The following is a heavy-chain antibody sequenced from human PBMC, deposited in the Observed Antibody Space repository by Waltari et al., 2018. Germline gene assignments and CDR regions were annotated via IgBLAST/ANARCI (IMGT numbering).Heavy chain of an antibody. CDR2: IDYSGST. CDR1: GGSISSGDYY. Sequence: QVQLQESGPGLVKPSQTLSLTCTVSGGSISSGDYYWSWIRQPPGKGLEWIGYIDYSGSTYYNPSRKSRVTISVDTSKNQFSLKLSSVTAADTAVYYCARTVPREGLYIVVVPAAERGWFDPWGQGTLVTVSS. V-gene: IGHV4-30-4*08. D-gene: IGHD2-2*01. J-gene: IGHJ5*02. CDR3: ARTVPREGLYIVVVPAAERGWFDP.